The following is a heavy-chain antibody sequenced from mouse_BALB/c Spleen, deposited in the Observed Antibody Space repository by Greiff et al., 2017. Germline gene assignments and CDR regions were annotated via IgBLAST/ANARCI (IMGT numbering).Heavy chain of an antibody. CDR3: ARHRGARAPMDD. V-gene: IGHV5-12-2*01. CDR2: ISNGGGST. D-gene: IGHD3-1*01. J-gene: IGHJ4*01. CDR1: GFTFSSYT. Sequence: EVHLVESGGGLVQPGGSLKVSCAASGFTFSSYTMSWVRQTPEKRLEWVAYISNGGGSTYYPDTVKGRFTISRDNAKNTLYLQMSSLKSEDTAMYYCARHRGARAPMDDWGQGTSVTVSS.